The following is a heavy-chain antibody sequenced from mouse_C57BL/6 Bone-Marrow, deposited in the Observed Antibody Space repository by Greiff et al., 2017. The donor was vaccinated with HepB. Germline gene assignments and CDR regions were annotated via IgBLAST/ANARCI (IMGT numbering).Heavy chain of an antibody. CDR1: GFTFSSYA. CDR3: ARVGNLLFDY. J-gene: IGHJ2*01. CDR2: ISDGGSYT. V-gene: IGHV5-4*01. D-gene: IGHD1-1*01. Sequence: EVQLVESGGGLVKPGGSLKLSCAASGFTFSSYAMSWVRQTPEKRLEWVATISDGGSYTYYPDNVKGRFTISRDNAKNNLYLQMSHLKSEDTAMYYCARVGNLLFDYWGQGTTLTVSS.